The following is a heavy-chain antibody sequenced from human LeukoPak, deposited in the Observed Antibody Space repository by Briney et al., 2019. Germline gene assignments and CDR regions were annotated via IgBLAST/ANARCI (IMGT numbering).Heavy chain of an antibody. D-gene: IGHD2-8*01. CDR1: GGSISNYY. J-gene: IGHJ3*02. CDR3: ARGLIRQSASDI. Sequence: KPSETLSLTCTVSGGSISNYYWSWIRQPPGKGLGWIAYIYYSGSTNYNPSLKSRVTISIDTSKNQFSLKLNSVTAAGTAVYYCARGLIRQSASDIWGQGTMVTVSS. V-gene: IGHV4-59*01. CDR2: IYYSGST.